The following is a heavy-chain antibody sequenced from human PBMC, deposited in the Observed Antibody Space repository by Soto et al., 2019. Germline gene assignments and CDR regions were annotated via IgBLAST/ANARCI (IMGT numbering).Heavy chain of an antibody. J-gene: IGHJ6*01. CDR1: GGTFSSYA. D-gene: IGHD5-18*01. CDR2: LIPIFGTA. Sequence: QVQLVQSGAEVKKPGSSVKVSCKASGGTFSSYAISWVRQAPGQGLEWMGGLIPIFGTANYAQKFQGRVTITADESTSTAYMELSSLRSEDTAVYYCASQGRGYSYGVQYYYGMDVWGQGTTVTVSS. CDR3: ASQGRGYSYGVQYYYGMDV. V-gene: IGHV1-69*01.